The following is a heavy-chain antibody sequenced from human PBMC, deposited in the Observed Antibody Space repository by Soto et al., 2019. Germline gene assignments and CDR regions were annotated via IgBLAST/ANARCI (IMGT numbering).Heavy chain of an antibody. CDR2: FRTSGDGGTT. CDR3: AKKVGSGPGSQSFDY. Sequence: GGSLRLSCAASGFTFSSYSMSWVRQAPGKGLEWVSGFRTSGDGGTTYYADSVKGRFTISRDNSKNMLFLQMNSLRAEDTAIYYCAKKVGSGPGSQSFDYWGQGTLVTVSS. CDR1: GFTFSSYS. D-gene: IGHD3-10*01. V-gene: IGHV3-23*01. J-gene: IGHJ4*02.